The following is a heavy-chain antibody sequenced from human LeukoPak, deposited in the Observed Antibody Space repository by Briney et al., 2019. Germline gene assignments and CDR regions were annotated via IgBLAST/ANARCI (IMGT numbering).Heavy chain of an antibody. CDR3: ARRSLSLAAGWTFDY. CDR2: IYYSGRT. Sequence: SETLSLTCTVSGVSISSSNYYWGWIRQPPGKGLEWIGIIYYSGRTDYNPSLKSRVTISLDMSKNQFSLNLSAVTAADTAVYYCARRSLSLAAGWTFDYWGQETLVTVSS. CDR1: GVSISSSNYY. J-gene: IGHJ4*02. V-gene: IGHV4-39*01. D-gene: IGHD6-13*01.